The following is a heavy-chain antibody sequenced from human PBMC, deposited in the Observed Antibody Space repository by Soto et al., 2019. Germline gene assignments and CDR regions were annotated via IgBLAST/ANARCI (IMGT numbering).Heavy chain of an antibody. Sequence: SETLSLTCTVSGGSISSYYWSWIRQPPGKGLEWIGYIYYSGSTNYNPSLKSRVTISVDTSKNQFSLKLSSVTAANTAVYYCARDPSPNVLRYFDWTGTGYMNDAFDIWGQGTMVTVSS. CDR1: GGSISSYY. CDR3: ARDPSPNVLRYFDWTGTGYMNDAFDI. J-gene: IGHJ3*02. CDR2: IYYSGST. V-gene: IGHV4-59*01. D-gene: IGHD3-9*01.